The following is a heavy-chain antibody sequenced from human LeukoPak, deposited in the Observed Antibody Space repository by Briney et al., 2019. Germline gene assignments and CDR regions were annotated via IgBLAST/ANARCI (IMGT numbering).Heavy chain of an antibody. V-gene: IGHV1-69*01. CDR3: ATEYCTTSSCYPPFDY. CDR2: IIPIFNTT. J-gene: IGHJ4*02. Sequence: SVKVSCKTSGGTFSSYAISWVRQAPGQGLEWMGGIIPIFNTTNYAQKFQARVTITADESTNTAYMELSSLRSEDTAVYYCATEYCTTSSCYPPFDYWGQGTLVTVS. CDR1: GGTFSSYA. D-gene: IGHD2-2*01.